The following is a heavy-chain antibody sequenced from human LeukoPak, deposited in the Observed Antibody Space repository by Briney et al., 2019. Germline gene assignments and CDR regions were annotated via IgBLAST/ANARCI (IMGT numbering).Heavy chain of an antibody. D-gene: IGHD6-19*01. V-gene: IGHV1-69*04. CDR1: GGTFSSYA. Sequence: ASVKVSCKASGGTFSSYAISWVRQAPGQGLEWMGRIIPILGIANYAQKFQGRVTITADKSTSTAYMELSSLRSEDTAVYYCARDLGPIAVAGPYFDYWGQGTLVTVSS. J-gene: IGHJ4*02. CDR3: ARDLGPIAVAGPYFDY. CDR2: IIPILGIA.